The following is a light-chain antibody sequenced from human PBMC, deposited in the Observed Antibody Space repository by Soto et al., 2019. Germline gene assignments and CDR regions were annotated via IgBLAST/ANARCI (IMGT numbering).Light chain of an antibody. CDR2: GAS. J-gene: IGKJ1*01. V-gene: IGKV3D-15*01. CDR1: QSVSSN. Sequence: IVLTQSPGTLSLSPGERATLSCRASQSVSSNLAWHQQKPGQAPRLLIYGASNRATGIPDRFSGSGSGTEFTLTISSLQSEDFAVYYCQQYNNWPPWTFGQGTKVDIK. CDR3: QQYNNWPPWT.